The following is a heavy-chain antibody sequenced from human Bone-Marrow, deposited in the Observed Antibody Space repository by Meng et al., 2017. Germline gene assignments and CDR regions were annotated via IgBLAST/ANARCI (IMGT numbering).Heavy chain of an antibody. CDR2: MKSNVDGGTV. CDR3: SGHVDY. V-gene: IGHV3-15*01. J-gene: IGHJ4*01. CDR1: GFTFSNAW. Sequence: GGSGGGLVEAGGSLRLAGAASGFTFSNAWMTWVRQAPGKGLEWIGRMKSNVDGGTVDYAAAVKGRFFISRDDSENTFYLQMNSLKTEDTAVYYCSGHVDYWGHGTPVTVSS.